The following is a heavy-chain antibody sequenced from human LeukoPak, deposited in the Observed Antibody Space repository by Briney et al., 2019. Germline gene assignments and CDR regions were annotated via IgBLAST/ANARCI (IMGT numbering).Heavy chain of an antibody. CDR1: MGSITGGVSY. Sequence: LQTLSLTCTVSMGSITGGVSYLSGICHPPGKGLEWIGYIYYSGSTYYNPSLKSRVTISMDTSKNQFSLKLSSVTAADTAVYYCARYGLGEGGNFLDYWGQGALVTVSS. J-gene: IGHJ4*02. CDR2: IYYSGST. D-gene: IGHD3-16*01. CDR3: ARYGLGEGGNFLDY. V-gene: IGHV4-31*03.